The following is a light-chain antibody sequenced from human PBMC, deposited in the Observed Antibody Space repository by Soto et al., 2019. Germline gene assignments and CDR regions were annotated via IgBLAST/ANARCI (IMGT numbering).Light chain of an antibody. V-gene: IGKV3-15*01. Sequence: EIVMTQSPATLSVSPGERATLSCRASQSVSSNLACTSRKPGQAPRLLIYGASTRATGIPARFSGSGSGTEFTLTISSLQSEDFAVYYCQQYNNWPWTFGQGTKVEIK. CDR2: GAS. J-gene: IGKJ1*01. CDR3: QQYNNWPWT. CDR1: QSVSSN.